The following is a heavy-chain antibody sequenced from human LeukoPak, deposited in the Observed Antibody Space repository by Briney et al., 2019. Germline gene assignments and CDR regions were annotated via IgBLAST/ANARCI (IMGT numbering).Heavy chain of an antibody. CDR3: ASVYSGYDNTIDY. J-gene: IGHJ4*02. D-gene: IGHD5-12*01. Sequence: ASVTVSCKASGGTFNTYAISWVRQALGQGLEWMGRIIPTSNIANYAHKFQGRVTITADKSTGTAYMELYSLRSEDTAVYYCASVYSGYDNTIDYWGQGTLATVSS. V-gene: IGHV1-69*04. CDR1: GGTFNTYA. CDR2: IIPTSNIA.